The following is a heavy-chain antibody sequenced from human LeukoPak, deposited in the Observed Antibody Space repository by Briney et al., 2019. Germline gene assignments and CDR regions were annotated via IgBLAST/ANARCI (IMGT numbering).Heavy chain of an antibody. J-gene: IGHJ4*02. CDR1: GFTFSSYS. CDR3: AGAPETGH. D-gene: IGHD5-24*01. Sequence: GGSLRLSCAASGFTFSSYSMNWVRQAPGKGLACVSVISDGGTTFYVDSVRGRFTISRDSAKYMLYLQMNDVRAEDTAIYYCAGAPETGHWGQGTLVTVSS. CDR2: ISDGGTT. V-gene: IGHV3-66*01.